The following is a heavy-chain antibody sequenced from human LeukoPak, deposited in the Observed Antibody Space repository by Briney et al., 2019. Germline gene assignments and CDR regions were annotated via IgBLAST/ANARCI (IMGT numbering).Heavy chain of an antibody. CDR2: INSDGSST. J-gene: IGHJ5*02. V-gene: IGHV3-74*01. D-gene: IGHD6-13*01. CDR3: ARGRDSSSWRNWFDP. Sequence: PGGSLRLSCAASGFTFSSYWMHWVRHAPGKGLVWVSRINSDGSSTSYADSEKGRFTISRDNAKNTLYLQMNSLRAEDTAVYYCARGRDSSSWRNWFDPWGQGTLVTVSS. CDR1: GFTFSSYW.